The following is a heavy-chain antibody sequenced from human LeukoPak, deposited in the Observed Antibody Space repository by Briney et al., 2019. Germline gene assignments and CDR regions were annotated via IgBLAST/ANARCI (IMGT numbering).Heavy chain of an antibody. J-gene: IGHJ4*02. Sequence: SVKVSCKASGGAFSSYAISWVRQAPGQGLEWMGRVIPIFGIANYAQKFQGRVTITADKSTSTAYMELSSLRSEDTAVYYCASSDLGYCSGGSCQTFDYWGQGTLVTVSS. V-gene: IGHV1-69*04. D-gene: IGHD2-15*01. CDR3: ASSDLGYCSGGSCQTFDY. CDR2: VIPIFGIA. CDR1: GGAFSSYA.